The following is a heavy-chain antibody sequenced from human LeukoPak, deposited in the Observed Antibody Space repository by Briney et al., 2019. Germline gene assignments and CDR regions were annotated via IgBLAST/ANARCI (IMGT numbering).Heavy chain of an antibody. D-gene: IGHD3-10*01. CDR3: AGHSDLGSGSHYPYYYLMDV. Sequence: GASVKVSCKASGYTFTSYYMHWVRQAPGQGLEGMGIINPRGGATSYAQKFQGRVAMIGDTTTSTVYMQISSLIIDDTAVYYCAGHSDLGSGSHYPYYYLMDVWGQGTTVTVSS. CDR2: INPRGGAT. J-gene: IGHJ6*02. CDR1: GYTFTSYY. V-gene: IGHV1-46*01.